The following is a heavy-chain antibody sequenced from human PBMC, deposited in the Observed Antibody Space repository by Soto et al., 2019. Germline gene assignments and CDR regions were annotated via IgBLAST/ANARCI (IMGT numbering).Heavy chain of an antibody. J-gene: IGHJ4*02. CDR1: GFTVGSNY. CDR3: ARSWAVAGSYDY. D-gene: IGHD6-19*01. V-gene: IGHV3-66*01. Sequence: EVQLVESGGGLVQPGGSLRLSCAASGFTVGSNYMNWVRQAPGKGLEWVSVIYSGGSTYYEDFVKGRFTISRDNSKNTLYLQMNSLRAEDTAVYYCARSWAVAGSYDYWGQGTLVTVSS. CDR2: IYSGGST.